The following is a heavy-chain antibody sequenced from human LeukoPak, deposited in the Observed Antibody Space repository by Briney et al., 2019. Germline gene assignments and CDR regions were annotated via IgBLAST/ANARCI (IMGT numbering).Heavy chain of an antibody. D-gene: IGHD2-15*01. CDR3: ARHHDGGPKLRLDF. V-gene: IGHV4-59*08. J-gene: IGHJ4*02. CDR1: GASISTYY. CDR2: FHYSGST. Sequence: PSETLSLTCTVSGASISTYYWTWIRQSPGKGLEWIGFFHYSGSTNYNPSLNSRVTTSIDTSMNQLSLTLVSVTAADTAVYFCARHHDGGPKLRLDFWGLGVLVTVSS.